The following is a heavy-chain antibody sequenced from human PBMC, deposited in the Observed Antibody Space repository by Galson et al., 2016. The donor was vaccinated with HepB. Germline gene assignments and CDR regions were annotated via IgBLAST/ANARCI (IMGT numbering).Heavy chain of an antibody. D-gene: IGHD2-2*01. CDR3: ARDQVQLLFLKTDYFDY. CDR1: GFTFRSYW. CDR2: IKEDGSEK. Sequence: SLRLSCAASGFTFRSYWMTWVRQAPGKGLEWVANIKEDGSEKHYADSVRGRFTISRDNANNSLYLQMNALVPEDTAVYFCARDQVQLLFLKTDYFDYWGPGAPVTVSS. V-gene: IGHV3-7*01. J-gene: IGHJ4*02.